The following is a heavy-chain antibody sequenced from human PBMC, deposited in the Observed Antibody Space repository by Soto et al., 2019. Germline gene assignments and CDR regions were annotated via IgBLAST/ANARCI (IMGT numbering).Heavy chain of an antibody. D-gene: IGHD3-22*01. J-gene: IGHJ6*02. CDR3: AKRIYYSSGYYYYGMDV. V-gene: IGHV3-23*01. CDR1: GFTFSSYA. Sequence: EVQLLESGGGLVQPGGSLRLSCAASGFTFSSYAMSWVRQAPGKGLEWVSAISGSGGSTYYADSVKGRFTISRDNSKNTLYLQMNSLRAEDTAVYYCAKRIYYSSGYYYYGMDVWGQGTTVTVSS. CDR2: ISGSGGST.